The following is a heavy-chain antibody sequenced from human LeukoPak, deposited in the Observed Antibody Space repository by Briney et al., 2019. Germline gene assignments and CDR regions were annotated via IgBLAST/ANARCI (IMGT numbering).Heavy chain of an antibody. CDR2: IYTSGST. V-gene: IGHV4-61*02. D-gene: IGHD5-12*01. CDR3: ARVITGYSGYSVYFDY. J-gene: IGHJ4*02. Sequence: SETLSLTCTVSGGSISSGSYYWSWIRQPAGKGLEWIGRIYTSGSTYYNPSLKSRVTISVDTSKNQFSLRLSSVTAADTAVYDCARVITGYSGYSVYFDYWGQGTLVTVSS. CDR1: GGSISSGSYY.